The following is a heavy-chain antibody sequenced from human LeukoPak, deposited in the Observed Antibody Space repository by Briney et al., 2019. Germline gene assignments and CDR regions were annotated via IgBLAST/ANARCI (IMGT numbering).Heavy chain of an antibody. CDR1: GFTFSSYW. J-gene: IGHJ4*02. D-gene: IGHD3-10*01. V-gene: IGHV3-7*03. CDR2: INQDGSEK. CDR3: ARGYDMVRGVSLDY. Sequence: PGGSLRLSCAASGFTFSSYWMNWVRQAPGKGLEWVANINQDGSEKYYVDSVKGRFTISRDNAKNSLYLQMNSLRAEDTAVYYCARGYDMVRGVSLDYWGEGTLVTVSS.